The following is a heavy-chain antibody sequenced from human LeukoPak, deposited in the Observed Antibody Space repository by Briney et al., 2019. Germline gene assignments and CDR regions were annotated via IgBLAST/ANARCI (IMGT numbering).Heavy chain of an antibody. V-gene: IGHV3-30-3*01. Sequence: GGSLRLSCAASGFTFSSYAMHWVRQAPGKGLEWVAVISYDGSNKYYADSVKGRFTISRDNSKNTLYLQMNSLRAEDTAVYYCARPGVAWGQGTLVTVSS. CDR3: ARPGVA. CDR1: GFTFSSYA. CDR2: ISYDGSNK. D-gene: IGHD7-27*01. J-gene: IGHJ4*02.